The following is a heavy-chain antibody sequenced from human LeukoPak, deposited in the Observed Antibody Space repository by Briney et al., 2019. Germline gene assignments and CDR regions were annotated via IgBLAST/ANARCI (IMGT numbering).Heavy chain of an antibody. Sequence: KVYCKASGGTFSSYSISWVRQAPGQGLEWMGSIIPIFGTANYAQKFQGRVTITADKSTSTAYMGLSSLRSQDTAVYYCARTNSITIFGVVTRLNGWFDPWGEGTLVTVSS. V-gene: IGHV1-69*06. J-gene: IGHJ5*02. CDR3: ARTNSITIFGVVTRLNGWFDP. CDR1: GGTFSSYS. D-gene: IGHD3-3*01. CDR2: IIPIFGTA.